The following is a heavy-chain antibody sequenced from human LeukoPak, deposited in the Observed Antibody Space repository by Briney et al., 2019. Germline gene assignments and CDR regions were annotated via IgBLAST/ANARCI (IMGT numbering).Heavy chain of an antibody. CDR2: IYYSGST. CDR1: GGSISSYY. V-gene: IGHV4-59*01. D-gene: IGHD5-18*01. J-gene: IGHJ4*02. CDR3: ARDNAGSGYNDY. Sequence: PSETLSLTCTVSGGSISSYYWSWIRQPPGKGLERIGYIYYSGSTNYNPSLKSRVTISVDTSKNQFSLKLSSVTAADTAVYYCARDNAGSGYNDYWGQGTLVTVSS.